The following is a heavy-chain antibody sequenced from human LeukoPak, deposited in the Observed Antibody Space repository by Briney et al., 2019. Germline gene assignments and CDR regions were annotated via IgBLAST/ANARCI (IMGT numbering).Heavy chain of an antibody. J-gene: IGHJ4*02. CDR2: IYIRGST. CDR3: ARAVVWLPFDY. Sequence: SQTLSLTCTGSGGSISSGSYEWSWIRQPAGKGLEWIWRIYIRGSTNYNPSLKSRVTISVATSKPQFSLKLTSVTAADTAVYYCARAVVWLPFDYWGQGTLVTASS. V-gene: IGHV4-61*02. CDR1: GGSISSGSYE. D-gene: IGHD2-15*01.